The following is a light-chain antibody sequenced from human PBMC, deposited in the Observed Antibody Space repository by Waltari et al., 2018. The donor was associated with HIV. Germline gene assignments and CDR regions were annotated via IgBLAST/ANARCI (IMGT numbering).Light chain of an antibody. CDR1: NTDIGRYNY. J-gene: IGLJ3*02. V-gene: IGLV2-14*03. Sequence: QSALTQPASVSGSPGHSITISCTGTNTDIGRYNYVSPYQRHPGKAPRLLIYAVTNRPAGFSNRFAVSNSCNTASLTISGLQADDDAVYYCSSFTVTGTLDLLFGGGTKLTVL. CDR3: SSFTVTGTLDLL. CDR2: AVT.